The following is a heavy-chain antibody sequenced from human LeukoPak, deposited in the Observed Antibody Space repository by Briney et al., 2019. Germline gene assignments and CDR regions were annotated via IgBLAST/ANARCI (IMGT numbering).Heavy chain of an antibody. CDR2: IYYSGST. D-gene: IGHD1/OR15-1a*01. CDR3: ASLNNPYYYYYMDV. J-gene: IGHJ6*03. V-gene: IGHV4-59*07. CDR1: GGPIRRCY. Sequence: NPSDTLSLICTVSGGPIRRCYWRWIRQPPGKGLEGIRYIYYSGSTNYNPSLKSRVTISVDTSKNQFSLKLSSVTAADTAVYYCASLNNPYYYYYMDVWGKGTTVTVSS.